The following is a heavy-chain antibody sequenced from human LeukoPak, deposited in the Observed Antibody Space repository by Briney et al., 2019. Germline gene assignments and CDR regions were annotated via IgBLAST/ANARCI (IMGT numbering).Heavy chain of an antibody. V-gene: IGHV4-34*01. CDR3: ARDRTSRDGYNFDI. CDR2: INHSGST. J-gene: IGHJ3*02. Sequence: SETLSLTCAVYGGSFSGYYWSWIRQPPGEGLEWIGEINHSGSTNYNPSLKSRVTISVDTSKNQFSLKLSSVTAADTAVYYCARDRTSRDGYNFDIWGQGTMVTVSS. D-gene: IGHD5-24*01. CDR1: GGSFSGYY.